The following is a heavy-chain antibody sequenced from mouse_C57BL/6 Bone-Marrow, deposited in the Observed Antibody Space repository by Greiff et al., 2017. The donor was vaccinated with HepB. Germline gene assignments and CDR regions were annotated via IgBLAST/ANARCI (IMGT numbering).Heavy chain of an antibody. CDR2: IHPNSGGN. V-gene: IGHV1-72*01. CDR3: ARWRPQGNYFDY. Sequence: VQLQQPGAELVKPGASVKLSCKASGYTFTSYWMHWVKQRPGRGLEWIGRIHPNSGGNTYNEKFKSKATLTVDTPSSTAYMQLRSLTSEESAVYYCARWRPQGNYFDYWGQGTTLTVSS. J-gene: IGHJ2*01. CDR1: GYTFTSYW.